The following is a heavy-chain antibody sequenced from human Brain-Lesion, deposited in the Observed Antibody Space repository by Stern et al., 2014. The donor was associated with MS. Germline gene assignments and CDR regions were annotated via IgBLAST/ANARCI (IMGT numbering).Heavy chain of an antibody. Sequence: QVQLQESGPGLVKPSETLSLTCTVAGGSVSSTSYAWAWIRQPPGKGLEWIGTIYYSGNTYYSPSPKSRLPIFPATSQNQFSLPLRSVTAADTAVYYCAGEEDIRYCSGGSCTGNWFDPWGQGTLVTVSS. CDR1: GGSVSSTSYA. CDR2: IYYSGNT. D-gene: IGHD2-15*01. CDR3: AGEEDIRYCSGGSCTGNWFDP. J-gene: IGHJ5*02. V-gene: IGHV4-39*01.